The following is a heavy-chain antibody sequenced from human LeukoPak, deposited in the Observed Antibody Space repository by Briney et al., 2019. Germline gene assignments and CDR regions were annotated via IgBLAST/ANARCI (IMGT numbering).Heavy chain of an antibody. J-gene: IGHJ3*02. Sequence: SETLSLTCAVYGGSFGGYYWSWIRQPPGKGLEWIGEINHSGNTNDNPSHKSRATISVDTSKNQFSLKLRSVTAADTAVYYCARVAAAGTDPGAFDMWGQGTMVTVPS. CDR2: INHSGNT. V-gene: IGHV4-34*04. D-gene: IGHD6-13*01. CDR3: ARVAAAGTDPGAFDM. CDR1: GGSFGGYY.